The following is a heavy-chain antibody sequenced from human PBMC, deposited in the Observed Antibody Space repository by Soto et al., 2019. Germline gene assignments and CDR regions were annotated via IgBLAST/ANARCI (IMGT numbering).Heavy chain of an antibody. CDR2: RSSRRAT. CDR3: GSQPIFGVAYSPFDY. CDR1: GGSIRSGSYY. J-gene: IGHJ4*02. Sequence: QLQLQESGPGLVKPSETLSLACTVSGGSIRSGSYYWAWIRQPPGKGLEWIGTRSSRRATYYNPPLKRRVTVSVDMSKNHFFLRLNSVTAADTAVYYCGSQPIFGVAYSPFDYWGQGMLVTVSS. V-gene: IGHV4-39*01. D-gene: IGHD2-8*01.